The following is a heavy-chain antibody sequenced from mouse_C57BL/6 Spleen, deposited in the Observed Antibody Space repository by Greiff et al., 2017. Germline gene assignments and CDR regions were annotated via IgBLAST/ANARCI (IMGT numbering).Heavy chain of an antibody. J-gene: IGHJ3*01. V-gene: IGHV1-82*01. CDR1: GYAFSSSW. Sequence: VQLQQSGPELVKPGASVKISCKASGYAFSSSWMNWVKPRPGKGLEWIGRIYPGDGDTNYNGKFKGKATLTADKSSSTAYMQLSSLTSEDSAVYFCARDDGYYVLFAYWGQGTLVTVSA. CDR2: IYPGDGDT. CDR3: ARDDGYYVLFAY. D-gene: IGHD2-3*01.